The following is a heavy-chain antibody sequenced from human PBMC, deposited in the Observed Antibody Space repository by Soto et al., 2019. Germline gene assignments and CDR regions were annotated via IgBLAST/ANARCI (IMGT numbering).Heavy chain of an antibody. CDR3: VRRVSGNYDY. J-gene: IGHJ4*02. CDR2: ISSNGGTT. D-gene: IGHD1-7*01. V-gene: IGHV3-64*01. Sequence: EVQLAESGGGMVQPGGSLRLSCVASGFTFSSSDMHWVRQAPGKGLEYVSSISSNGGTTYYGNSVKGRFTISRDNSKNTLYLQMGSLRAEDMAVYYCVRRVSGNYDYGGQGTLVTVSS. CDR1: GFTFSSSD.